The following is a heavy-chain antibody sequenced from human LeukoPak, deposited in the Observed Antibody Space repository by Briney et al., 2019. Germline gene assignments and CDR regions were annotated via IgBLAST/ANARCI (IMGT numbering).Heavy chain of an antibody. CDR1: GGSISSSSYY. Sequence: SETLSLTCTVSGGSISSSSYYWGWIRQPPGKGLEWIGSIYYSGSTYYNPSLKSRVTISVDTSKNQFSLKLSSVTAADTAVYYCASPLYSSGWYPWGYWGQGTLVTVSS. CDR3: ASPLYSSGWYPWGY. CDR2: IYYSGST. V-gene: IGHV4-39*01. D-gene: IGHD6-19*01. J-gene: IGHJ4*02.